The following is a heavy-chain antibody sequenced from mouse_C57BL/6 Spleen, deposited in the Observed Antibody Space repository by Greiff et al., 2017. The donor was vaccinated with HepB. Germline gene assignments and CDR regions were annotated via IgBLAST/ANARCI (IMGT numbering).Heavy chain of an antibody. CDR2: IYPSDSET. V-gene: IGHV1-61*01. D-gene: IGHD1-1*01. Sequence: QVQLQQSGAELVRPGSSVKLSCKASGYTFTSYWMDWVKQRPGQGLEWIGNIYPSDSETHYNQKFKDKATLTVDKSSSTAYMQLSSLTSEDSAVYYCARPLNYYGSHYAMDYWGQGTSVTVSS. CDR3: ARPLNYYGSHYAMDY. CDR1: GYTFTSYW. J-gene: IGHJ4*01.